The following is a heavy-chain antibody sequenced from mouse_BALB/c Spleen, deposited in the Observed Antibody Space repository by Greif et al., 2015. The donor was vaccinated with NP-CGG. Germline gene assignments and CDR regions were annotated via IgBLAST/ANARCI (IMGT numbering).Heavy chain of an antibody. D-gene: IGHD2-10*02. CDR2: IYPGSGST. CDR1: GYNFTSYW. V-gene: IGHV1-55*01. Sequence: VQLQQSGAELVKPGTSVKLSCKASGYNFTSYWINWVKLRPVQGLEWIGDIYPGSGSTNYNEKFKSKATLTVDTSSSTAYMQLSSLASEDSALYYCAVWYYAMDYWGQGTSVTVSS. CDR3: AVWYYAMDY. J-gene: IGHJ4*01.